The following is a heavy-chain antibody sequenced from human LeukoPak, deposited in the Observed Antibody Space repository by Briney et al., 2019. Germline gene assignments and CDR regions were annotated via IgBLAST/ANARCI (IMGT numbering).Heavy chain of an antibody. CDR1: GGSISSSSYY. CDR2: INHSGST. Sequence: SETLSLTCTVSGGSISSSSYYWGWIRQPPGKGLEWIGEINHSGSTNYNPSLKSRVTISVDTSKNQFSLKLSSVTAADTAVYYCARHSPGLGATTGWGQGTLVTVSS. D-gene: IGHD1-26*01. CDR3: ARHSPGLGATTG. V-gene: IGHV4-39*01. J-gene: IGHJ4*02.